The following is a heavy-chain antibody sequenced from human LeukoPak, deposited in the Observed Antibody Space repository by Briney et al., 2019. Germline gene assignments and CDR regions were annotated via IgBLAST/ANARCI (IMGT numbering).Heavy chain of an antibody. CDR1: GFTFSNAW. Sequence: GGSLRLSCAASGFTFSNAWMSWVRQAPGKGLEWVGRIKSKTDGGTTDYAAPVKGRFTIPRDNSKNTLYLQMNSLRAEDTAVYYCAKGATVDYGDYDWYFDLWGRGTLVTVSS. D-gene: IGHD4-17*01. CDR2: IKSKTDGGTT. CDR3: AKGATVDYGDYDWYFDL. V-gene: IGHV3-15*01. J-gene: IGHJ2*01.